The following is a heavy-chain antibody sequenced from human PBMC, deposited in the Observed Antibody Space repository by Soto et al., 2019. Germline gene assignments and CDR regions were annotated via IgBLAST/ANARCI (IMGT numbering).Heavy chain of an antibody. CDR3: AHNLEYDNWFDP. CDR1: GFSLSTSGVG. J-gene: IGHJ5*02. D-gene: IGHD6-6*01. V-gene: IGHV2-5*02. CDR2: IYWDDDK. Sequence: QITLKESGPALVKPTQTLTLTCTFSGFSLSTSGVGVGWIRQPPGKALEWLALIYWDDDKPYSPSLKSRLTIPNATSKNQAGLTMTHMNPVDTATDSAAHNLEYDNWFDPWGQGTLVTVSS.